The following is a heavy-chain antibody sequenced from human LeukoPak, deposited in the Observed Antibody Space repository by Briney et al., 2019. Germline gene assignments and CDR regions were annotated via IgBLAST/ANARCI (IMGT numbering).Heavy chain of an antibody. J-gene: IGHJ4*02. D-gene: IGHD3-16*01. V-gene: IGHV3-30*02. CDR1: GFTFSSFG. CDR3: AKDTPLCYFDY. Sequence: GGSLRLSCAASGFTFSSFGMHWIREAPGKGLEWVAFIRNDGSIIYNADSVKGRFTISRDNSKNTLFLQMNSLRADDTAVYYCAKDTPLCYFDYWGQGTLVTVSS. CDR2: IRNDGSII.